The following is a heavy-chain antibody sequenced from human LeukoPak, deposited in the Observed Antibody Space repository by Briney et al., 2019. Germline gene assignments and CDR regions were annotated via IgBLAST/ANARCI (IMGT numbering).Heavy chain of an antibody. V-gene: IGHV4-59*01. CDR3: ARWVVAATVSWYFDL. J-gene: IGHJ2*01. D-gene: IGHD2-15*01. CDR2: IYYSGST. CDR1: GGSISSYY. Sequence: SETLSLTCTVSGGSISSYYWSWIRQPPGKGLEWIGHIYYSGSTNYNPSLKSRVTISVDTSKNQFSLKLSSVTAADTAVYYCARWVVAATVSWYFDLWGRGTLVTVSS.